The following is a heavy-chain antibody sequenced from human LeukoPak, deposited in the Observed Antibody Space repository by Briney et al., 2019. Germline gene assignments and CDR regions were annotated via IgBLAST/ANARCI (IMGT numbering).Heavy chain of an antibody. CDR2: IYSGGRK. D-gene: IGHD2-21*01. V-gene: IGHV3-53*01. J-gene: IGHJ4*02. CDR3: ATQSAITQHHGHGPAGGFDY. Sequence: GXXLRLSCAASGFTVSSNYMSWVGQAPGKGLEWVSVIYSGGRKYYSDSVKGPFPLSRDNSKNTLYLQMNSLRAEDTAVYYCATQSAITQHHGHGPAGGFDYWGQGTLVTVSS. CDR1: GFTVSSNY.